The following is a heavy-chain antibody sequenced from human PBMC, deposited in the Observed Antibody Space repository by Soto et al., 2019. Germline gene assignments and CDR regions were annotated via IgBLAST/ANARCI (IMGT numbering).Heavy chain of an antibody. CDR1: GGSISSGDYY. CDR2: IYYSGST. CDR3: ASLKSSPYFDY. J-gene: IGHJ4*02. Sequence: QVQLQESGPGLVKPSQTLSLTCTVSGGSISSGDYYWSWIRQPPGKGLECIGYIYYSGSTYYNPSLKRRVTISVDTSKNQFYLKLSAVTAADTDVYYCASLKSSPYFDYWGQGPLVTVSS. D-gene: IGHD3-10*01. V-gene: IGHV4-30-4*01.